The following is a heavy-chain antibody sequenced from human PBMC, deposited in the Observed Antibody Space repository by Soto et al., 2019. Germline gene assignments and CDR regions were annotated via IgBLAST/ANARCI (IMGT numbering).Heavy chain of an antibody. D-gene: IGHD6-25*01. Sequence: PGESLTISCAASGFTFSSYGMHWVRQAPGKGLEWVAVIWYDGSNKYYADPVKGRFTISRDNSKNTLYLQMNSLRAEDTAVYYCARDRAARRNFHFDYWGQGTLVTVS. J-gene: IGHJ4*02. CDR2: IWYDGSNK. CDR1: GFTFSSYG. CDR3: ARDRAARRNFHFDY. V-gene: IGHV3-33*01.